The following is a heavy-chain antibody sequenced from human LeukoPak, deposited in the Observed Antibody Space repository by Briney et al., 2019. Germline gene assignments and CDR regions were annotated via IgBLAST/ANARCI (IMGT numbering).Heavy chain of an antibody. V-gene: IGHV4-34*01. CDR2: INHSGST. J-gene: IGHJ5*02. D-gene: IGHD3-9*01. Sequence: SETLSLTCAVYGGSFRGYYWSWIRQPPGKGLEWIGEINHSGSTNYNPSLKGRVTISVDTSKNQFSLKLSSVTAADTAVYYCARLSLLRYFDWLFPWGQGTLVTVSS. CDR1: GGSFRGYY. CDR3: ARLSLLRYFDWLFP.